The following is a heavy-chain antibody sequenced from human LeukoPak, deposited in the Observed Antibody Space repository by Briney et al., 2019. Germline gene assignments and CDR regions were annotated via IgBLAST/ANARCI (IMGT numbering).Heavy chain of an antibody. CDR2: IIPIFGTA. D-gene: IGHD3-10*01. J-gene: IGHJ3*02. CDR3: ARLPYGFGELRDAFDI. V-gene: IGHV1-69*05. CDR1: GGTFSSYA. Sequence: SVKVSCKASGGTFSSYAISWVRQAPGQGLEWMGRIIPIFGTANYAQKFQGRVTITTDESTSTAYMELSSLRSEDTAVYYCARLPYGFGELRDAFDIWGQGTMVTVSS.